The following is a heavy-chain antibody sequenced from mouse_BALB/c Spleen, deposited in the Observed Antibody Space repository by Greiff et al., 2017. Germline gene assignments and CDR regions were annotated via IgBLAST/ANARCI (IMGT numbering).Heavy chain of an antibody. CDR2: ISDGGSYT. Sequence: EVQVVESGGGLVKPGGSLKLSCAASGFTFSDYYMYWVRQTPEKRLEWVATISDGGSYTYYPDSVKGRFTISRDNAKNNLYLQMSSLKSEDTAMYYCARERTTVVRYFDVWGAGTTVTVSS. CDR1: GFTFSDYY. CDR3: ARERTTVVRYFDV. J-gene: IGHJ1*01. V-gene: IGHV5-4*02. D-gene: IGHD1-1*01.